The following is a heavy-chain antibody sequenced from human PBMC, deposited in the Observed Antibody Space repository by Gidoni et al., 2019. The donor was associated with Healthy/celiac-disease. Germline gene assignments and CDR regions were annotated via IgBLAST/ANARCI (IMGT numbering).Heavy chain of an antibody. CDR3: ARDRELVREYDY. CDR1: GFTFSSYS. Sequence: VQLVASGGGLVKPGGSLRLSCAASGFTFSSYSMNWVRQAPGKGLEWVSSISSSSSYIYYAASGKGRFTISRDNAKNALYLKRNSLRAEDTAVYYCARDRELVREYDYWGQGTLVTVSS. V-gene: IGHV3-21*01. J-gene: IGHJ4*02. CDR2: ISSSSSYI. D-gene: IGHD6-6*01.